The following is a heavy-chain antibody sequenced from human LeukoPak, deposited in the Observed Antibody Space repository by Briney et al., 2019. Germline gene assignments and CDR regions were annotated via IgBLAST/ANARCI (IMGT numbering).Heavy chain of an antibody. D-gene: IGHD2-2*01. CDR3: ARVLPVASRDY. J-gene: IGHJ4*02. CDR2: IKQDGSDK. CDR1: GFTFSTYW. V-gene: IGHV3-7*01. Sequence: GGSLRLSCAASGFTFSTYWMSWVRQAPGKGLEGLANIKQDGSDKSYVDSVKGRFTISRDNAKNSMYLQMNSLRAEDTAVYYCARVLPVASRDYWGQGTLVTVSS.